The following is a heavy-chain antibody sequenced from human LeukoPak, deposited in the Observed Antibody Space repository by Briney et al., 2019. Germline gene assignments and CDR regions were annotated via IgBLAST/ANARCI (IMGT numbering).Heavy chain of an antibody. CDR3: AREGLRFLEWLLYRSEYFQH. D-gene: IGHD3-3*01. V-gene: IGHV3-23*01. Sequence: PGGSLRLSCVASGFPFSSYAMSWVRQAPGKGLECVSAISGSGGSTYYADSVKGRFTISRDNSKNTLYLQMNSLRAEDTAVYYCAREGLRFLEWLLYRSEYFQHWGQGTLVTVSS. J-gene: IGHJ1*01. CDR1: GFPFSSYA. CDR2: ISGSGGST.